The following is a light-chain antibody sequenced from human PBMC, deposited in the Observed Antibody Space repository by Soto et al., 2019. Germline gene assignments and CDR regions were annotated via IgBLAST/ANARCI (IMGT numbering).Light chain of an antibody. CDR2: KAS. V-gene: IGKV1-5*03. Sequence: DIQMTQSPSTLSGSVGDRVTITCRASQTISSWLAWYQQKPGKAPKLLIYKASTLKSGVPSRFSGSGSGTEFTPTIRSLQPDDFETYYCQHYNSYSEAFGQGTKVDIK. J-gene: IGKJ1*01. CDR3: QHYNSYSEA. CDR1: QTISSW.